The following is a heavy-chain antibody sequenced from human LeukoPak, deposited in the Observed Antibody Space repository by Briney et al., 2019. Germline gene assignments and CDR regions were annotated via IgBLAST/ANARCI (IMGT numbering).Heavy chain of an antibody. J-gene: IGHJ4*02. Sequence: GGSLRLSCAASGFTFSNYAMSWVRQAPGKGLEWVSGISGSDGSTYYADSVKGRFTISRDNSKNTLYLQMNSLRAEDTAVYYCAKRQLGENYYYGSGTYLDYWGQGTLVTVSS. V-gene: IGHV3-23*01. D-gene: IGHD3-10*01. CDR2: ISGSDGST. CDR1: GFTFSNYA. CDR3: AKRQLGENYYYGSGTYLDY.